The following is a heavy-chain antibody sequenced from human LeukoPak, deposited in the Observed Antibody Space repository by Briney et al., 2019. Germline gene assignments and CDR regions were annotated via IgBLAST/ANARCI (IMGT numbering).Heavy chain of an antibody. Sequence: SETLSLTCAVYGGSFSGYYWSWVRQPPGKGLEWIGEINHSGSTNYNPSLKSRVTISVDTSKTQFSLKLSSVTAADTAVYYCARDRSGRPPYIDYWGEGTLVTVSS. CDR2: INHSGST. D-gene: IGHD3-22*01. CDR1: GGSFSGYY. V-gene: IGHV4-34*01. CDR3: ARDRSGRPPYIDY. J-gene: IGHJ4*02.